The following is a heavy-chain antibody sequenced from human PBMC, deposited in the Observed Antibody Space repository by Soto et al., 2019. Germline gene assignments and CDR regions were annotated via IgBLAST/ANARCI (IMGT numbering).Heavy chain of an antibody. CDR2: IHYSGST. D-gene: IGHD3-9*01. CDR1: GGSVNIGTYY. V-gene: IGHV4-61*01. CDR3: TRGGEPYKTGH. J-gene: IGHJ4*02. Sequence: PSETLSLTCTVPGGSVNIGTYYWRWIRQPPGKGLEWIGFIHYSGSTNYNPSLKGRVTMSVDTSKNQFSLKLTSVNTADTAIYYCTRGGEPYKTGHWGQGTLVTVSP.